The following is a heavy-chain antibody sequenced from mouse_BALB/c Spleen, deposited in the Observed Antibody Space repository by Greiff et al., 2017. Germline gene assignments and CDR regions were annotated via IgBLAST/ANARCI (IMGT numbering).Heavy chain of an antibody. CDR1: GFSLTSYG. D-gene: IGHD4-1*01. Sequence: VQGVESGPGLVAPSQSLSITCTVSGFSLTSYGVHWVRQPPGKGLEWLGVIWAGGSTNYNSALMSRLSISKDNSKSQVFLKMNSLQTDDTAMYYCARDGSWAYAMDYWGQGTSVTVSS. CDR3: ARDGSWAYAMDY. V-gene: IGHV2-9*02. J-gene: IGHJ4*01. CDR2: IWAGGST.